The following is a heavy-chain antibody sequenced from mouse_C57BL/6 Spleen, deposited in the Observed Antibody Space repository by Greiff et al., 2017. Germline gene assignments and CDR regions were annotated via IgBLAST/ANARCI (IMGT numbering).Heavy chain of an antibody. CDR2: INPNYGTT. J-gene: IGHJ2*01. V-gene: IGHV1-39*01. CDR3: ARLYDGYYLYYFDY. CDR1: GYSFTDSN. D-gene: IGHD2-3*01. Sequence: VQLQQSGPELVKPGASVKISCKASGYSFTDSNMNWVKQSNGKSLEWIGEINPNYGTTSYNQKFKGKATLTVDQSSSTAYMQLNSLTSEDSAVYYCARLYDGYYLYYFDYWGQGTTLTVSS.